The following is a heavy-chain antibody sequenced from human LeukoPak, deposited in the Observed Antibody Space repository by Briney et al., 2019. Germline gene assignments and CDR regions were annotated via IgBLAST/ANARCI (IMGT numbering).Heavy chain of an antibody. Sequence: GGSLRLSCAASGFTISTNYMSWVRQAPGKGLEWVSVMYTGGSTYYADSVRGRFTISRDNSKNTLYLQMNSLRAEDTALYYCARAPFYYDSSGYPYFDGWGQGTLVTVSS. CDR3: ARAPFYYDSSGYPYFDG. CDR1: GFTISTNY. J-gene: IGHJ4*02. CDR2: MYTGGST. V-gene: IGHV3-53*01. D-gene: IGHD3-22*01.